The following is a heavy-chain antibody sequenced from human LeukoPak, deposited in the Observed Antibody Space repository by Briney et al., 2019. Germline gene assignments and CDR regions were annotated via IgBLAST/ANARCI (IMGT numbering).Heavy chain of an antibody. V-gene: IGHV3-30-3*01. CDR1: GLTFSSYA. D-gene: IGHD2-15*01. Sequence: GGSLRLSCEDSGLTFSSYAFHWVRQAPRKGLEWVAVISYDGSNIYYADSVEGRFTISRDNSKKMVYLQMNSLRAEDTAVYYCAKEGISAASDEYYFNYWGQGTLVTVSS. CDR2: ISYDGSNI. CDR3: AKEGISAASDEYYFNY. J-gene: IGHJ4*02.